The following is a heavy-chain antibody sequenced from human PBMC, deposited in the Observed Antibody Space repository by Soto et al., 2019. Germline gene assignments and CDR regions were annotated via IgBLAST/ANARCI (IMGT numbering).Heavy chain of an antibody. D-gene: IGHD6-13*01. Sequence: QVQLQESGPGLVKPSETLSLTCTVSGGSISSYYWSWIRQPPGKGLEWIGYIYYSVSTNYNPSLKSRVTISVDTSKNQFSLKLSSVTAADTAVYYCARYSSPRQFDYWGQGTLVTVSS. CDR2: IYYSVST. CDR3: ARYSSPRQFDY. CDR1: GGSISSYY. J-gene: IGHJ4*02. V-gene: IGHV4-59*01.